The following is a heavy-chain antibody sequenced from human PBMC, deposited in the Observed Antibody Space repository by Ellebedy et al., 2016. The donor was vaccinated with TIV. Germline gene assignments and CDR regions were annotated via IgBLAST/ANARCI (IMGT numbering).Heavy chain of an antibody. CDR3: ARGRTTMDTKPNYFDS. J-gene: IGHJ4*02. V-gene: IGHV4-34*01. CDR1: GGSFSDYY. Sequence: GSLRLXXAVYGGSFSDYYWNWIRQPPGKGLEWIGEINHSGNTKHNPSLKGRGITSVDTSKNQFSLKLTYVTAADMGVYYCARGRTTMDTKPNYFDSWGQGTLVTVSS. D-gene: IGHD5-18*01. CDR2: INHSGNT.